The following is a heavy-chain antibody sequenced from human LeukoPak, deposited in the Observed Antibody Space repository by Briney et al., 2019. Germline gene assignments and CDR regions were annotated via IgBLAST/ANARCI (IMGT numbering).Heavy chain of an antibody. CDR3: ARDQGSGSYLAYMDV. D-gene: IGHD3-10*01. V-gene: IGHV3-48*04. Sequence: GGSLRLSCAASGFTFSSYSMNRVRQAPGKGLEWVSYISSSSSTIYYADSVKGRFTISRDNAKNSLYLQMNSLRAEDTAVYYCARDQGSGSYLAYMDVWGKGTTVTVSS. CDR2: ISSSSSTI. J-gene: IGHJ6*03. CDR1: GFTFSSYS.